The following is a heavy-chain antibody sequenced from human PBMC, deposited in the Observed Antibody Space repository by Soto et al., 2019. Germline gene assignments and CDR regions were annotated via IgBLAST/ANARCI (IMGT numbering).Heavy chain of an antibody. CDR3: ARYASQMTSNPDAFDI. Sequence: QVQLQESGPGLVKPSQTLSLTCTVSGGSISSGGYYWSWIRQHPGKGLEWIGYIYYSGSTYYNPSLQSRVTISVDTSKNQFSLKLSSVTAADTAVYYCARYASQMTSNPDAFDIWGQGTMVTVSS. J-gene: IGHJ3*02. CDR2: IYYSGST. CDR1: GGSISSGGYY. D-gene: IGHD4-17*01. V-gene: IGHV4-31*03.